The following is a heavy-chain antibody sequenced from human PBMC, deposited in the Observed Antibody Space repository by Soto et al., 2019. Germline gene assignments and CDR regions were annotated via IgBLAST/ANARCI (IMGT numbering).Heavy chain of an antibody. D-gene: IGHD2-2*01. V-gene: IGHV4-39*02. Sequence: QLQLQESGPGLVKPSETLSLTCTVSGGSISSSSYYWGWIRQPPGKGLEWIGSIYYSGSTYYNPSFKRRVTISVDTSKNHFSLKLSSVTAADTAVYYCARRGQYCSSTSCYGFYYYYGMDVWGQGTTVTVSS. CDR2: IYYSGST. J-gene: IGHJ6*02. CDR3: ARRGQYCSSTSCYGFYYYYGMDV. CDR1: GGSISSSSYY.